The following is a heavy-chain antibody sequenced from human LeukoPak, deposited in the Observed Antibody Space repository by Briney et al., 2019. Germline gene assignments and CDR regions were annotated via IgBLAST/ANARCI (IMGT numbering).Heavy chain of an antibody. Sequence: GGSLRLSCVASGFTFSSYSMTWVRQAPGKGPEWVSSIYSSSSCSAIGGSSSCLYYADSAKGRFTISRDNAKKSLYLQMNSLRAEDTAVYYCARDGQGTGVAVPAAIYYYMDVWGKGTTVTVSS. CDR2: IYSSSSCSAIGGSSSCL. V-gene: IGHV3-21*01. J-gene: IGHJ6*03. D-gene: IGHD2-2*01. CDR1: GFTFSSYS. CDR3: ARDGQGTGVAVPAAIYYYMDV.